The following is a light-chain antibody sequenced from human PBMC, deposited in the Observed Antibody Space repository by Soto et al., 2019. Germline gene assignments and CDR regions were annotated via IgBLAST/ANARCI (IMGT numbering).Light chain of an antibody. CDR3: QKYNSAPRT. J-gene: IGKJ1*01. CDR1: QGIINY. CDR2: TAS. Sequence: DIQMTQSPSSVSASVGDSVTITCRASQGIINYLAWFQQKPGKVPKLLIYTASTLRSGVSSRFSGSGSGTDFTLTISNLQPEDVATYFCQKYNSAPRTFGQGTKVEIK. V-gene: IGKV1-27*01.